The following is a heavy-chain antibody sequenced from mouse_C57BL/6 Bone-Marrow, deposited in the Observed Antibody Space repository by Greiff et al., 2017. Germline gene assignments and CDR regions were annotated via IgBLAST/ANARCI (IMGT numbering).Heavy chain of an antibody. CDR3: ARDGDWDVREFAY. CDR2: INPYNGGT. J-gene: IGHJ3*01. CDR1: GYTFTDYY. Sequence: VQLQQSGPVLVKPGASVKMSCKASGYTFTDYYMNWVKQSHGKSLEWIGVINPYNGGTSYNQKFKGKATLTVDKSSSTAYMELNSLTSEDSAVYYCARDGDWDVREFAYWGQGTLVTVSA. D-gene: IGHD4-1*01. V-gene: IGHV1-19*01.